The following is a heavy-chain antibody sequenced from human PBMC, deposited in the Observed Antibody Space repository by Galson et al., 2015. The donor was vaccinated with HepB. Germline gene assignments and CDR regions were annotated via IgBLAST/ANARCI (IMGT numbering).Heavy chain of an antibody. Sequence: CAISGDSVSSNSAAWNWIRQSPSRGLEWLGRTYYRSKWYNDYAVSVKSRITINPDTSKNQFSLQLNSVTPEDTAVYYCAREGGQWLITGFDYWGQGTLVTVSS. D-gene: IGHD6-19*01. CDR2: TYYRSKWYN. J-gene: IGHJ4*02. CDR3: AREGGQWLITGFDY. CDR1: GDSVSSNSAA. V-gene: IGHV6-1*01.